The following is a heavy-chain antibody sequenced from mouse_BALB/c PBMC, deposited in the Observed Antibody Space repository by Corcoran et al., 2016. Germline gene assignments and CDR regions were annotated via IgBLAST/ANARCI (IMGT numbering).Heavy chain of an antibody. CDR3: AREPYGNYEAWFAY. Sequence: DVQLQESGPGLVKPSQSLSLTCSVTGYSITSGYYWNWIRQFPGNKLEWMGYISYDGSNNYNPSLKNRISITRDTSKNQFFLKLNSVTTEDTATYYCAREPYGNYEAWFAYWGQGTLVTVSA. CDR1: GYSITSGYY. D-gene: IGHD2-10*02. J-gene: IGHJ3*01. V-gene: IGHV3-6*02. CDR2: ISYDGSN.